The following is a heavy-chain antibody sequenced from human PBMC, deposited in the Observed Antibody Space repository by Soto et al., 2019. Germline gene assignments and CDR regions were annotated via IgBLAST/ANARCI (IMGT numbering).Heavy chain of an antibody. Sequence: ASVKVSCKASGGTFSNYPFSWVRQAPGQGLEWMGGIFPIFGTANYAQKFQGRVTITADESTTTVYMELSSLRSEDTAVHYCARVLEFRDGYISHFDFWGQGTLVTVSS. J-gene: IGHJ4*02. V-gene: IGHV1-69*13. D-gene: IGHD1-1*01. CDR1: GGTFSNYP. CDR3: ARVLEFRDGYISHFDF. CDR2: IFPIFGTA.